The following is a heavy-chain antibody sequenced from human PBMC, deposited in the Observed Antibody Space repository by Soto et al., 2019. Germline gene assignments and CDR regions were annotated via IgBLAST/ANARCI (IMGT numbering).Heavy chain of an antibody. CDR2: ISDSGST. CDR1: GGSFGSNY. CDR3: ARNSVNGCGYGLYYFDS. Sequence: SETLSLTCTVSGGSFGSNYWSWIRQPPGKGLEWIGYISDSGSTNYNPSLKSRVTISEDMSKNQFSLTLTSVTAADTAIYYCARNSVNGCGYGLYYFDSWGQGTLVTVSS. V-gene: IGHV4-59*01. D-gene: IGHD5-18*01. J-gene: IGHJ4*02.